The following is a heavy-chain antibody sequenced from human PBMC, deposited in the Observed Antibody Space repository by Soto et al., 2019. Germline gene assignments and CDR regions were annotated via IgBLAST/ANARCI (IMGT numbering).Heavy chain of an antibody. CDR1: GFTFDDYA. CDR2: ISWNSGSI. Sequence: GGSLRLSCAASGFTFDDYAMHWVRQAPGKGLEWVSGISWNSGSIGYADSVKGRFTISRDNAKNSLYLQMNSLRAEDTALYYFGKAGIIHGFPTPLDYWGQGTLVTVSS. J-gene: IGHJ4*02. D-gene: IGHD2-2*03. V-gene: IGHV3-9*01. CDR3: GKAGIIHGFPTPLDY.